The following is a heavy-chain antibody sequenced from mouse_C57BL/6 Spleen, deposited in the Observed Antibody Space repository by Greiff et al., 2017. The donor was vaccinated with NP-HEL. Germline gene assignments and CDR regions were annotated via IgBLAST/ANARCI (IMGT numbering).Heavy chain of an antibody. J-gene: IGHJ4*01. D-gene: IGHD1-1*02. CDR2: IRSKSNNYAT. CDR1: GFSFNTYA. CDR3: VRHWWDDSAMDY. Sequence: EVQRVESGGGLVQPKGSLKLSCAASGFSFNTYAMNWVRQAPGTGLEWVARIRSKSNNYATYYADSVKARFTISIDDSEIVLYLQMNNLKTEDTAMYYCVRHWWDDSAMDYWGQGTSVTVSS. V-gene: IGHV10-1*01.